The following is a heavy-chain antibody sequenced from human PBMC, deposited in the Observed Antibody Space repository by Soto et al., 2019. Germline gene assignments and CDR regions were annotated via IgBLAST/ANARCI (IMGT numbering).Heavy chain of an antibody. Sequence: QITLKESGPTLVRPAQTLTLTCDFSGFSLSTYHMGVAWIRQPPGKALEWLALIYWDDDKRYSPFLKDRLAISKDTSSNQVVLTITNMDPGDTATYCCAHAGDYDLRTFDHWGPGTLVTVSS. V-gene: IGHV2-5*02. CDR3: AHAGDYDLRTFDH. CDR1: GFSLSTYHMG. CDR2: IYWDDDK. J-gene: IGHJ4*02. D-gene: IGHD4-17*01.